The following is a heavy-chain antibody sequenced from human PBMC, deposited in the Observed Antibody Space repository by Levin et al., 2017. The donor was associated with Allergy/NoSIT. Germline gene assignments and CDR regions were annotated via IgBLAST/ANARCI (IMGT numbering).Heavy chain of an antibody. Sequence: GGSLRLSCKGSGYSFTSYWIGWVRQMPGKGLEWMGIIYPGDSDTRYSPSFQGQGTISADKSISTAYLQWSSLKASDTAMYYCAISMAHDDWFDPWGQGTLVTVSS. CDR1: GYSFTSYW. CDR3: AISMAHDDWFDP. V-gene: IGHV5-51*01. D-gene: IGHD5-24*01. CDR2: IYPGDSDT. J-gene: IGHJ5*02.